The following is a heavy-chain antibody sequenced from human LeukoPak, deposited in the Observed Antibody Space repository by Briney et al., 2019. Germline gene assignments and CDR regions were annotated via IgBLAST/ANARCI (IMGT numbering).Heavy chain of an antibody. CDR1: GSTFSSYG. D-gene: IGHD3-9*01. CDR2: ISYDGSNK. V-gene: IGHV3-30*18. J-gene: IGHJ4*02. Sequence: PGRSLRLSCAASGSTFSSYGMHWVRQAPGKGLEWVAVISYDGSNKYYADSVKGRFTISRDNSKNTLYLQMNSLRAEDTAVYYCAKVRLRYFDWSTFDYWGQGTLVTVSS. CDR3: AKVRLRYFDWSTFDY.